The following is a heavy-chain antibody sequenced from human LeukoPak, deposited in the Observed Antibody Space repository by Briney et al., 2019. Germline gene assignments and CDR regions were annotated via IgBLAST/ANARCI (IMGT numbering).Heavy chain of an antibody. J-gene: IGHJ4*02. Sequence: QAGGSLRLSCAASGFTFSNYGMHWVRQAPGKGLEWVALISFDGSQKYYADSVKGRFTISRDNSKNTLYLQMNSLRAEDTAVYYCANENYYGSGSHADHWGQGTLVTVSS. CDR2: ISFDGSQK. CDR1: GFTFSNYG. CDR3: ANENYYGSGSHADH. V-gene: IGHV3-30*02. D-gene: IGHD3-10*01.